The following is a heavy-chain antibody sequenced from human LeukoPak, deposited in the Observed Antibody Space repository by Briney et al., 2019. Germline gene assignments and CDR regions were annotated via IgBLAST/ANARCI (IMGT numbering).Heavy chain of an antibody. Sequence: QPGGSLRLSCAASGFTFSSYSMSWVRQAPGKGLEWVSAISGSGGSTYYADSVKGRFTISRDNYKNTLYLQMNSLRAEDTAVYYCAKIEAAYIAARWMFDYWGQGTLVTVSS. CDR3: AKIEAAYIAARWMFDY. J-gene: IGHJ4*02. CDR1: GFTFSSYS. CDR2: ISGSGGST. D-gene: IGHD6-6*01. V-gene: IGHV3-23*01.